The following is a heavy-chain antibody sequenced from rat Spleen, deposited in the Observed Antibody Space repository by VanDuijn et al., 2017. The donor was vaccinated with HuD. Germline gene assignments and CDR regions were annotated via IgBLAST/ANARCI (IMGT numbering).Heavy chain of an antibody. CDR2: ISYDGMST. CDR3: ARGLTSGPITTPDY. Sequence: EVQLVESGGGLVQPGRSLKLSCAASGFTFSNYGMAWVRQAPTKGLEWVATISYDGMSTYYRDSVKGRITISRDNAKSTLYLQMDSLRSEDTTTYYCARGLTSGPITTPDYWGQGVMVTVSS. V-gene: IGHV5-29*01. D-gene: IGHD1-10*01. CDR1: GFTFSNYG. J-gene: IGHJ2*01.